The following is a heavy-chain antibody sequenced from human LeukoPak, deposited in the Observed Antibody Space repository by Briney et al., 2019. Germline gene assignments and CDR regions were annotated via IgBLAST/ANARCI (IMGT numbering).Heavy chain of an antibody. J-gene: IGHJ4*02. D-gene: IGHD1-26*01. CDR3: ARETSGSH. CDR1: GFTFSDHY. CDR2: ITNSGGST. Sequence: PGGSLRLSCAASGFTFSDHYMDWVRRAPGKGLEWVSTITNSGGSTYYADSVKGRFTISRDNSKNSLYLQMNSLRAEDTAVYYCARETSGSHWGQGTLVTVSS. V-gene: IGHV3-23*01.